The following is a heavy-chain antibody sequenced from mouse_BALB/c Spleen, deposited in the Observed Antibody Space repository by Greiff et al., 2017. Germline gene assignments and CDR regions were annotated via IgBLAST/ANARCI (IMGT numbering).Heavy chain of an antibody. Sequence: QVQLQQSGPGLVQPSQSLSITCTVSGFSLTSYGVHWVRQSPGKGLEWLGVIWSGGSTDYNAAFISRLSISKDNSKSQVFFKMNSLQADDTAIYYCAREITSFAYWGQGTLVTVSA. CDR2: IWSGGST. V-gene: IGHV2-4-1*01. D-gene: IGHD2-4*01. CDR3: AREITSFAY. J-gene: IGHJ3*01. CDR1: GFSLTSYG.